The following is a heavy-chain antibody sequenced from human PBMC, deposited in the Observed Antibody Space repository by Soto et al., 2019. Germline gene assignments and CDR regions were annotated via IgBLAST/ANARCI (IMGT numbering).Heavy chain of an antibody. D-gene: IGHD3-10*01. CDR2: VNPTTGNT. CDR1: GYTFRSYD. CDR3: ARAYGAGSFDF. V-gene: IGHV1-8*01. J-gene: IGHJ5*01. Sequence: QVQLVQSGAEVKKPGASVKVSCTGSGYTFRSYDIHWVRQATGQGLGWMGWVNPTTGNTGYAQKFQGRVTMTRDMSKSSAYMEVNSLTAADTAIYYCARAYGAGSFDFWGQGTLVSVSS.